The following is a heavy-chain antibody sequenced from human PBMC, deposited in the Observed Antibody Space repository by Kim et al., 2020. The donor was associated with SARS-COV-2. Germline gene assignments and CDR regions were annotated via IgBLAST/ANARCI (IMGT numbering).Heavy chain of an antibody. Sequence: GGSLRLSCAASGFIFSNYWMSWVRQAPGKGLEWVANIKQDGSEKYYVDSVKGRFTISRDNAKNSLYLQMNSLRAEDTAVYYCARVRGLDVWGQGTTVTVSS. J-gene: IGHJ6*02. CDR1: GFIFSNYW. D-gene: IGHD3-16*01. CDR2: IKQDGSEK. V-gene: IGHV3-7*03. CDR3: ARVRGLDV.